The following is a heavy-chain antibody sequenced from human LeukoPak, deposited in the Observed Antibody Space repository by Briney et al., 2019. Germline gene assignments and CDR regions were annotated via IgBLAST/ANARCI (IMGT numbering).Heavy chain of an antibody. CDR1: GDSISSYY. D-gene: IGHD6-13*01. CDR2: IYHSGST. CDR3: ATGYSSTWYYFDY. V-gene: IGHV4-59*07. Sequence: SDTLSLTCTVSGDSISSYYWSWIQQPPGKGLERIGYIYHSGSTNYNPSLKSRVTISADTSKDQFSLKLASVTAADTAVYYCATGYSSTWYYFDYWGQGTLVTVSS. J-gene: IGHJ4*02.